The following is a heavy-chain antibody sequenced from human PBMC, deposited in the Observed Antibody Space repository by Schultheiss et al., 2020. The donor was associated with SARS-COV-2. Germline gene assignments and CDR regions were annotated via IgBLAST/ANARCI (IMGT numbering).Heavy chain of an antibody. V-gene: IGHV3-30*07. J-gene: IGHJ4*02. Sequence: GGSLRLSCAASEFTFSNHPMHWVRQAPGKGLEWVAVISFDGSNKYYADSVKGRFTISRDNSKNTLYLQMNSLRAEDTAVYYCARDSRRGGFDYWGQGTLVTVSS. CDR3: ARDSRRGGFDY. D-gene: IGHD3-16*01. CDR1: EFTFSNHP. CDR2: ISFDGSNK.